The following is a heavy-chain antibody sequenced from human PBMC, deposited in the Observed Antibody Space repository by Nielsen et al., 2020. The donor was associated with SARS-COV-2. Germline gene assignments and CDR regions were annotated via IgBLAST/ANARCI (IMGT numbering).Heavy chain of an antibody. CDR3: TLLQEHL. CDR2: ISWNSGST. CDR1: GFTFDDYA. V-gene: IGHV3-9*01. J-gene: IGHJ6*01. Sequence: SLKISCAASGFTFDDYAMHWVRQAPGKGLEWVSTISWNSGSTDYSDSVNGRFTISRDNAKNSLYLQMNSLHQGPIGLPPGTLLQEHLWG.